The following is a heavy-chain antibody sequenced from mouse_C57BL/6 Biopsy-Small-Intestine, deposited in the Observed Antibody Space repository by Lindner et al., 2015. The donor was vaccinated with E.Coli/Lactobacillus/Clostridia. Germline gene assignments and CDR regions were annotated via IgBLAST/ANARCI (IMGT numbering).Heavy chain of an antibody. D-gene: IGHD2-1*01. Sequence: VQLQESGAELVWPGASVKLSCTTSGFNFKDDYMHWVKQRPEQGLEWIGWIDPENGDIEYASKFQGKATITADTSSNTAYLQLSSLTSEDTAVYYCTTLGNYDYTMDYWGQGTSVTVSS. V-gene: IGHV14-4*01. CDR3: TTLGNYDYTMDY. J-gene: IGHJ4*01. CDR1: GFNFKDDY. CDR2: IDPENGDI.